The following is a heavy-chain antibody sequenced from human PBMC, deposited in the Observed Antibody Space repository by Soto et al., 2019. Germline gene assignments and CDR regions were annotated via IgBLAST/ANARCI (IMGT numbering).Heavy chain of an antibody. V-gene: IGHV1-69*06. D-gene: IGHD3-22*01. CDR2: IIPIFGTA. J-gene: IGHJ4*02. Sequence: SVKVSCKASGGTFSSYAISWVRQAPGQGLEWMGGIIPIFGTANYAQKFQGRVTIAADKSTSTAYMELSSLRSEDTAVYYCARVSTYYDSSGSDYWGQGTLVTVSS. CDR1: GGTFSSYA. CDR3: ARVSTYYDSSGSDY.